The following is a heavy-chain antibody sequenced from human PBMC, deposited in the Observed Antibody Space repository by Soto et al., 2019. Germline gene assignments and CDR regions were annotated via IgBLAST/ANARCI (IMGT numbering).Heavy chain of an antibody. Sequence: PSETLSLTCTVSGDSISGSYWSCIRQSPGKGLEWIGYIHERGSINYNPSLKGRVTMSIDTPKNQFSLKLSSVTAADTAVYYCERSGTTGYYYYYDIDVWGQGTPVTVSS. CDR2: IHERGSI. CDR3: ERSGTTGYYYYYDIDV. V-gene: IGHV4-59*01. J-gene: IGHJ6*02. D-gene: IGHD1-1*01. CDR1: GDSISGSY.